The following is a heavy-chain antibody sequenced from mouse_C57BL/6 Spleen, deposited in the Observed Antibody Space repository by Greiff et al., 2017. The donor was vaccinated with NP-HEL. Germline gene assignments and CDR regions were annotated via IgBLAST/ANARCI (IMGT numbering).Heavy chain of an antibody. CDR3: ARSGAYYYGSSYYFDY. D-gene: IGHD1-1*01. V-gene: IGHV1-80*01. J-gene: IGHJ2*01. CDR2: IYPGDGDT. CDR1: GYAFSSYW. Sequence: VQLVESGAELVKPGASVKISCKASGYAFSSYWMNWVKQRPGKGLEWIGQIYPGDGDTNYNGKFKGKATLTADKSSSTAYMQLSSLTSEDSAVYFCARSGAYYYGSSYYFDYWGQGTTLTVSS.